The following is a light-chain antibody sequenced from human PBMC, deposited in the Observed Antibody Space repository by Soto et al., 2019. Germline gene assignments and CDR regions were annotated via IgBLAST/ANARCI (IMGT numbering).Light chain of an antibody. CDR1: QSVSSSY. Sequence: EIVLTQSPGTLSLSPGERATFSCRASQSVSSSYLAWYQQKPGQAPRLLIYGASSRATGIPDRFSGSGSGTDFTLTISRLEPEDFALYYCQQNGSSPWTFGQGTKVDIK. CDR2: GAS. V-gene: IGKV3-20*01. J-gene: IGKJ1*01. CDR3: QQNGSSPWT.